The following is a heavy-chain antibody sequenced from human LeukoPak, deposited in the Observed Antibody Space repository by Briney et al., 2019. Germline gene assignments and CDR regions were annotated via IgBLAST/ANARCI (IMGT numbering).Heavy chain of an antibody. CDR3: AKSNGYGLIDI. Sequence: SETLSLTCTVSGGSITSYYWSWIRQSAGKGLEWIGNIFYSGSTYYSPSLKSRVTISLDTSRNQFSLKLNSVTAADTAVYYCAKSNGYGLIDIWGQGTMVTVSS. CDR1: GGSITSYY. V-gene: IGHV4-59*12. CDR2: IFYSGST. J-gene: IGHJ3*02. D-gene: IGHD3-22*01.